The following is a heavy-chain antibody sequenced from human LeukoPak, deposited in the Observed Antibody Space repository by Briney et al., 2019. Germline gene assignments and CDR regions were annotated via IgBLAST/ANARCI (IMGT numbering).Heavy chain of an antibody. D-gene: IGHD3-16*01. Sequence: GGSLRLSCAASGFTFSSYAMHWVRQAPGKGLEWVAVISYDGSNKYYADSVKGRFTISRDNSKNTLYLQMNSLRAEDTAVYYCASLGEGYYYYGMDVWGQGTTVTVSS. V-gene: IGHV3-30*04. CDR3: ASLGEGYYYYGMDV. J-gene: IGHJ6*02. CDR1: GFTFSSYA. CDR2: ISYDGSNK.